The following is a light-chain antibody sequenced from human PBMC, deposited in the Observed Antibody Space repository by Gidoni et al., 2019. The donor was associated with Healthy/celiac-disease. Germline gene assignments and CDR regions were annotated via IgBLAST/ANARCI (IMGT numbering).Light chain of an antibody. V-gene: IGKV1-8*01. CDR3: QQYYSYPRT. J-gene: IGKJ2*01. CDR1: QGISSY. Sequence: ASTGDRVTITCRASQGISSYLAWYQQKPGKAPKLLIYAASTLQSGVPSRFSGSGSGTDFTLTISCLQSEDFATYYCQQYYSYPRTFGQGTKLEIK. CDR2: AAS.